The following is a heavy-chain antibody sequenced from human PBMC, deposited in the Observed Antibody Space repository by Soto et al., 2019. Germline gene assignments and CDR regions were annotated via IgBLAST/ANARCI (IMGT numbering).Heavy chain of an antibody. D-gene: IGHD5-12*01. Sequence: SETLSLTCTVSGGSISSYYWSWIRQPPGEELEWVGYIYYNGNTNYNPSLKSRVTISVDTSKNQFSLKLTSVTAADTAVYYCAKVGNSGYGYYFDFWGQGTLVTVSS. V-gene: IGHV4-59*01. J-gene: IGHJ4*02. CDR2: IYYNGNT. CDR3: AKVGNSGYGYYFDF. CDR1: GGSISSYY.